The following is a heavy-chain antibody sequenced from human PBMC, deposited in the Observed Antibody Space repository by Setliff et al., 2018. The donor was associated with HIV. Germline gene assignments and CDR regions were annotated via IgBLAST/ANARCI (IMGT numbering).Heavy chain of an antibody. CDR3: ARDLNWGFDY. CDR1: GFTFSSYG. Sequence: GGSLRLSCAASGFTFSSYGMHWVRQAPGKGLEWVALIWYDGSNKNYADSVKGRFTISRDNSKNTLYLQMNSLRAEDTAMYYCARDLNWGFDYWGQGTLVTVSS. V-gene: IGHV3-33*01. D-gene: IGHD7-27*01. J-gene: IGHJ4*02. CDR2: IWYDGSNK.